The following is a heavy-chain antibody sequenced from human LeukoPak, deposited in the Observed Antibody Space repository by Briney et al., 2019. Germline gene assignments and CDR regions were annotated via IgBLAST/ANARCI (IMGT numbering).Heavy chain of an antibody. CDR1: GGTFSSYA. CDR2: IIPIFGTA. V-gene: IGHV1-69*13. J-gene: IGHJ4*02. Sequence: SVKVSCKASGGTFSSYAISWVRQAPGQGLEWMGGIIPIFGTANYAQKFQGRVTITADESTSTAYMELSSLRSEDTAVYYCARGKTYSGYDSSPQYYFDYWGQGTLVTVSS. CDR3: ARGKTYSGYDSSPQYYFDY. D-gene: IGHD5-12*01.